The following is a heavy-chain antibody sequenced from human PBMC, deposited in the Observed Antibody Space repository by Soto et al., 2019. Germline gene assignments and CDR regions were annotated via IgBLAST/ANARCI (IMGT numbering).Heavy chain of an antibody. D-gene: IGHD1-1*01. J-gene: IGHJ4*02. CDR2: MSSGGST. Sequence: EVQLVESGGDLIQPGGSLRLSCAASGFTVSSYYMSWVRQAPGKGLEWVSVMSSGGSTFHADSVKGRFTISRDNSKNTLYLQMNSLRAEDTAVYYCARSYNLDYWGQGTLVTVS. CDR3: ARSYNLDY. V-gene: IGHV3-53*01. CDR1: GFTVSSYY.